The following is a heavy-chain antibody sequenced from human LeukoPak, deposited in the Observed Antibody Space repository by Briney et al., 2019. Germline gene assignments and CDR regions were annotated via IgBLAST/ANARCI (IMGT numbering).Heavy chain of an antibody. D-gene: IGHD5-18*01. V-gene: IGHV4-59*01. Sequence: SETLSLTCTVSGGSISNSYRSCIRQPPGKGLEWIGYIYSTGSTNYNPSLKSRVTISVDTSKNQFSLKLSSVTAADTAVYYCARVLSGYSYGVFDYWGQGTLVTVSS. J-gene: IGHJ4*02. CDR3: ARVLSGYSYGVFDY. CDR1: GGSISNSY. CDR2: IYSTGST.